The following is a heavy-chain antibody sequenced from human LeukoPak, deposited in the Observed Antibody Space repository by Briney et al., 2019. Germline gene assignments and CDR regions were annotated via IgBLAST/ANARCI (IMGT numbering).Heavy chain of an antibody. CDR1: GGSISSYY. V-gene: IGHV4-4*07. CDR2: IYTSGST. D-gene: IGHD2-15*01. J-gene: IGHJ6*03. Sequence: PSETLSLTCTVSGGSISSYYWSWIRQPAGKGLEWIGRIYTSGSTNYNPSLKSRVTISVDKSKNQFSLKLSSVTAADTAVYYCARDPCSGGSSYYYYYMDVWGKGTTVTVSS. CDR3: ARDPCSGGSSYYYYYMDV.